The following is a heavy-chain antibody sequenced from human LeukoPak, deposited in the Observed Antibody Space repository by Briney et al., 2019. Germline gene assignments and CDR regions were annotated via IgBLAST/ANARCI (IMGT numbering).Heavy chain of an antibody. Sequence: GGSLRLSCAASGFTFSSYWMHWVRQAPGKGLMWVSRIIGEGSSRDYADSVKGRFTISRDNSKNTVYLQMSSLRAEDTAVYYCVKGPSSDIWSYTDYWGQGTLVTVSS. CDR1: GFTFSSYW. V-gene: IGHV3-74*01. CDR3: VKGPSSDIWSYTDY. J-gene: IGHJ4*02. CDR2: IIGEGSSR. D-gene: IGHD3-16*01.